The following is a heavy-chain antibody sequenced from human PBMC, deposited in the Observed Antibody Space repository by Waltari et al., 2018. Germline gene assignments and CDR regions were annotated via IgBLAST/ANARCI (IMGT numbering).Heavy chain of an antibody. Sequence: AASGFTFSSYEMNWVRQAPGKGLEWVSYISSSGSTIYYADSVKGRFTISRDNAKNSLYLQMNSLRAEDTAVYYCARDQPDCSGGSCYSGADYWGQGTLVTVSS. D-gene: IGHD2-15*01. CDR1: GFTFSSYE. CDR2: ISSSGSTI. J-gene: IGHJ4*02. V-gene: IGHV3-48*03. CDR3: ARDQPDCSGGSCYSGADY.